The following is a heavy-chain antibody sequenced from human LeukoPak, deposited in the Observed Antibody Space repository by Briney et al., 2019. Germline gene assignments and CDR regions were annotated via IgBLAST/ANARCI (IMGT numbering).Heavy chain of an antibody. CDR3: ARERSIAARPLIDY. D-gene: IGHD6-6*01. J-gene: IGHJ4*02. CDR1: GGSISSYY. V-gene: IGHV4-4*07. CDR2: IYTSGST. Sequence: SETLSLTCTVSGGSISSYYWSWIRQPAGKGLEWIGRIYTSGSTNYNPSLKSRVTMSVDTSKNQFSLKLSSVTAADTAVYYCARERSIAARPLIDYWGQGTLVTVSA.